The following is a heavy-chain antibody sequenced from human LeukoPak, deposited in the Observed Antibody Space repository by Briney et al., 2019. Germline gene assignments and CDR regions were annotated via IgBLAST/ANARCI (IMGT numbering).Heavy chain of an antibody. V-gene: IGHV1-8*01. Sequence: ASVKVSCKASGYTVTSYDINWVRQATGQGREWMGWMNPNSGNTGYAQKFQGRVTMTRNTSINTAYMELSSLTSEDTAVYYCVRSQTIASRLIRSRGFDPWGQGTLVTVSS. D-gene: IGHD6-6*01. CDR2: MNPNSGNT. CDR1: GYTVTSYD. CDR3: VRSQTIASRLIRSRGFDP. J-gene: IGHJ5*02.